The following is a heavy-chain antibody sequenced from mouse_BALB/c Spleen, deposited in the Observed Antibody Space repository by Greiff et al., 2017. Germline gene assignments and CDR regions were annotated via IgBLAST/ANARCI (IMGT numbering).Heavy chain of an antibody. CDR2: INSNGGST. J-gene: IGHJ4*01. CDR3: ARWRDYLYAMDY. Sequence: EVKLQESGGGLVKLGGSLKLSCAASGFTFSSYYMSWVRQTPEKRLELVAAINSNGGSTYYPDTVKGRFTISRDNAKNTLYLQMSSLKSEDTALYYCARWRDYLYAMDYWGQGTSVTVSS. CDR1: GFTFSSYY. V-gene: IGHV5-6-2*01. D-gene: IGHD2-4*01.